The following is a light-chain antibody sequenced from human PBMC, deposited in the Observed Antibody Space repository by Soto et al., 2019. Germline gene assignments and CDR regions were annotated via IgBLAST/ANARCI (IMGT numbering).Light chain of an antibody. Sequence: DIQMTQSPSTLSGSVGYRVTITCLASQTISSWLAWYQQKPGKAPKLLIYKASTLKSGVPSRFSGSGSGTEFTLTISSLQPDDFATYYCQHSSSLPITSGQGTRL. V-gene: IGKV1-5*03. J-gene: IGKJ5*01. CDR3: QHSSSLPIT. CDR1: QTISSW. CDR2: KAS.